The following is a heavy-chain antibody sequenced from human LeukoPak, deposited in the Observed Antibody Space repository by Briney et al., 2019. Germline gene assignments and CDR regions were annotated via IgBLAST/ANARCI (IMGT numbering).Heavy chain of an antibody. J-gene: IGHJ4*02. CDR3: ARHEVNYGDSLFDY. D-gene: IGHD4-17*01. V-gene: IGHV4-39*01. CDR2: IYYSGGT. CDR1: GGSISSSSYY. Sequence: SETLSLTCTVSGGSISSSSYYWGWIRQPPGKGLEWIGSIYYSGGTNYNPSLESRVTISVDTSKNQFSLRLSSVTAADTAVYYCARHEVNYGDSLFDYWGQGTLVTVSS.